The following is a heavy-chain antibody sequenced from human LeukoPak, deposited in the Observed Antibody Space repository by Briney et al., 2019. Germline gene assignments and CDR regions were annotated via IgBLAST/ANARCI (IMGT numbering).Heavy chain of an antibody. J-gene: IGHJ6*03. V-gene: IGHV1-46*01. CDR1: GYTFTSYY. Sequence: ASVKVSCKASGYTFTSYYMHWVRQAPGQGLEWMGIINPSGGSTSYAQKFQGRVTMTRDTSTSTVYMELSSLRSEDTAVYYCARGIAAAGYYYYYMDVWGKGTTVTVSS. CDR2: INPSGGST. CDR3: ARGIAAAGYYYYYMDV. D-gene: IGHD6-13*01.